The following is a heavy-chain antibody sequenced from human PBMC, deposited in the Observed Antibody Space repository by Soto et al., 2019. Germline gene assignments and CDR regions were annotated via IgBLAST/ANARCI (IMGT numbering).Heavy chain of an antibody. CDR1: GYSFTSYW. Sequence: GAYPKISCKGSGYSFTSYWISWGRQMPGQGLEWMGRIDPSDSYTNYSPSFQGHVTISADKSISTAYLQWSSLKASDAAMYYCASRSSSLYSYGLDVQGHGSTVTVS. V-gene: IGHV5-10-1*01. CDR2: IDPSDSYT. CDR3: ASRSSSLYSYGLDV. J-gene: IGHJ6*02. D-gene: IGHD6-6*01.